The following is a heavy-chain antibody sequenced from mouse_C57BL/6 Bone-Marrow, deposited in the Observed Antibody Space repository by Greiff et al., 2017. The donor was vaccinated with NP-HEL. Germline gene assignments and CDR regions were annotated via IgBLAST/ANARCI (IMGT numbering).Heavy chain of an antibody. CDR1: EYEFPSHD. D-gene: IGHD3-2*02. J-gene: IGHJ3*01. V-gene: IGHV5-2*01. Sequence: EVKVVESGGGLVQPGESLKLSCESNEYEFPSHDMSWVRKTPEKRLELVAAINSDGGSTYYPDTMERRFIISRDNTKKTLYLQMSSLRSEDTALYYCASPSSGRVFAYWGQGTLVTVSA. CDR2: INSDGGST. CDR3: ASPSSGRVFAY.